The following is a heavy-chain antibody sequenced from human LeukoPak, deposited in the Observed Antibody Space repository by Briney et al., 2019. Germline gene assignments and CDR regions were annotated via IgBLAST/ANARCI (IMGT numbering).Heavy chain of an antibody. J-gene: IGHJ4*02. D-gene: IGHD2-2*01. V-gene: IGHV1-46*01. CDR3: ARGGGHCSSTSCYGDF. CDR2: TNPGAGTT. CDR1: GYTFTTYY. Sequence: GASVKVSCKASGYTFTTYYMHWVRQAPGQGLEWMGITNPGAGTTSYAQKFQGRVTMTRDTSTSTVYMELSSLRSEDTAVYYCARGGGHCSSTSCYGDFWGQGTLVTVSS.